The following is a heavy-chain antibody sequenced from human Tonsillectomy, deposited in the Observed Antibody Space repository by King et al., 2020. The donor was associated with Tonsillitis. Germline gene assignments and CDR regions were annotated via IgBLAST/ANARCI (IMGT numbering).Heavy chain of an antibody. CDR1: GGSISSYY. J-gene: IGHJ2*01. V-gene: IGHV4-59*01. CDR3: AREEMATSDWYFDL. Sequence: VQLQESGPGLVKTSETLSLTCTVSGGSISSYYWSWIRQPPGKGLEWIGYIYYSGSTNYNPSLKSRVTISVDTSKNQFSLKLSSVTAADTAVYYCAREEMATSDWYFDLWGRGTLVTVSS. D-gene: IGHD5-24*01. CDR2: IYYSGST.